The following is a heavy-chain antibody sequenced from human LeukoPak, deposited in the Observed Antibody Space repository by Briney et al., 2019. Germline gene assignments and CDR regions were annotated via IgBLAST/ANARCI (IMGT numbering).Heavy chain of an antibody. CDR2: INPNSGGT. V-gene: IGHV1-2*02. J-gene: IGHJ4*02. CDR1: GYTFTGYY. CDR3: ARGPDDCSGGSCYSNYFDY. Sequence: GASVKVSCKASGYTFTGYYMHWVRQAPGQGLEWMGWINPNSGGTNYAQKFQGRVTMTRDTSISTAYMELSRLRSDDTAVYYCARGPDDCSGGSCYSNYFDYWGQGTLVTVSS. D-gene: IGHD2-15*01.